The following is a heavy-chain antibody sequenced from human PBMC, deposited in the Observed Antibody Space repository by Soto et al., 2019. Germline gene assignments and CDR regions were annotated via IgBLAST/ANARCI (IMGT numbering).Heavy chain of an antibody. D-gene: IGHD3-10*01. J-gene: IGHJ4*02. CDR3: ARDLGEASAI. Sequence: VGSLRLSCVASGFTFSSSTMSWVRQAPGKGLEWVSAISSSSSYIYYADSLKGRFSISRDNAKNSLYLQMHSLRAEDTALYYCARDLGEASAIWGQGDLVTVSS. CDR1: GFTFSSST. V-gene: IGHV3-21*01. CDR2: ISSSSSYI.